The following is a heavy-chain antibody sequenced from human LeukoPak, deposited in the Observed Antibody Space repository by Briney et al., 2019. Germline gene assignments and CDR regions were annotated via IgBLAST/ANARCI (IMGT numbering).Heavy chain of an antibody. CDR1: GFTVSSNY. V-gene: IGHV3-23*01. Sequence: QPGGSLRLSCAASGFTVSSNYMSWVRQAPGKGLEWVSAISGSGDSTYYPDSVKGRFTISRDNSKNTLYLQMNSLRAEDTAVYYCAKEFDSSGYFDYWGQGTLVTVSS. CDR2: ISGSGDST. J-gene: IGHJ4*02. D-gene: IGHD3-22*01. CDR3: AKEFDSSGYFDY.